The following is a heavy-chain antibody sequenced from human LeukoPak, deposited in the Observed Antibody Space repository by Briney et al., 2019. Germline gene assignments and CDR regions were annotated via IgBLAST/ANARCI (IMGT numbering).Heavy chain of an antibody. CDR1: GFTFRSYA. D-gene: IGHD3-3*01. CDR3: ARDGGVDFWNGRPLDY. J-gene: IGHJ4*02. Sequence: PGGSLRLSCTASGFTFRSYAMHWVRQAPGKGLEWGAFISYDGSNTYYADSVKGRFTISRDNSKNTLYLQMNSLRGEDTAVYFCARDGGVDFWNGRPLDYWGQGTLLIVSS. V-gene: IGHV3-30*04. CDR2: ISYDGSNT.